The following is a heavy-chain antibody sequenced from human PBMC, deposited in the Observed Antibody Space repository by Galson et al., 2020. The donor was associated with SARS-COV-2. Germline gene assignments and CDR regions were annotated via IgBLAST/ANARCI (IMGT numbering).Heavy chain of an antibody. CDR1: GYTLTELS. D-gene: IGHD3-10*02. CDR3: ATGSVRGTPNWFDP. Sequence: ASVKVSCKVSGYTLTELSMHWVRQAPGKGLEWMGGFDPEDGETIYAQKFQGRVTMTKDTSTDTAYMELSSLRSEDTAVYYCATGSVRGTPNWFDPWGQGTLVTVSS. V-gene: IGHV1-24*01. J-gene: IGHJ5*02. CDR2: FDPEDGET.